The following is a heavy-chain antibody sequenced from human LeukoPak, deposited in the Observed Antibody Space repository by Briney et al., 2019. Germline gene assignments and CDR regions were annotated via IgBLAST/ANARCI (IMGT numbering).Heavy chain of an antibody. CDR2: IYYSGNT. Sequence: SETLSLTCTVSDGSISRSTYYWGWIRQPPGKGLEWIGSIYYSGNTYYNPSLKSRVTISVDMSKNQFSLKLSSVTAADTAVYYCARGIVGASPYYFDYWGQGTLVTVSS. V-gene: IGHV4-39*01. CDR1: DGSISRSTYY. J-gene: IGHJ4*02. D-gene: IGHD1-26*01. CDR3: ARGIVGASPYYFDY.